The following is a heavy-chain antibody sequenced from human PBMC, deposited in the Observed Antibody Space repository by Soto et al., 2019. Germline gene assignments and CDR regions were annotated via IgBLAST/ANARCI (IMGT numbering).Heavy chain of an antibody. CDR1: GGSISSRNYY. D-gene: IGHD2-15*01. Sequence: QVQLQESGPGLVKPSQTLSLTCTVSGGSISSRNYYWSWIRQHPGKGLEWIGYIYYSGSTYYNPSLKSRVTISVDTSKNQFSLKLSSVTAADTAVYYCARELVAADAFDIWGQGTMVTVSS. V-gene: IGHV4-31*03. J-gene: IGHJ3*02. CDR2: IYYSGST. CDR3: ARELVAADAFDI.